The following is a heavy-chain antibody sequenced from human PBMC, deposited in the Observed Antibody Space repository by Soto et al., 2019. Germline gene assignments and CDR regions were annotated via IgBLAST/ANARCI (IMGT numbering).Heavy chain of an antibody. D-gene: IGHD2-15*01. CDR1: GYTFTTYN. J-gene: IGHJ1*01. CDR2: INAGNGNT. CDR3: GPPTGYSHS. Sequence: QVQLVQSGAEVKKAGASVRISCKASGYTFTTYNLHWVRQAPGQGLEWMGWINAGNGNTKYSQKFQGRVTITRDTSGSPPYREVSRLRFEDTVFFSGGPPTGYSHSGGQAPLVPV. V-gene: IGHV1-3*01.